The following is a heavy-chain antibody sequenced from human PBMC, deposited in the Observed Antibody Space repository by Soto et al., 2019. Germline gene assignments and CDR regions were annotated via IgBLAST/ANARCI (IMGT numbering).Heavy chain of an antibody. CDR2: IRKDGTQE. V-gene: IGHV3-7*05. CDR1: GFTFENYW. D-gene: IGHD3-22*01. J-gene: IGHJ3*02. CDR3: ARDANNRDSSVYYDVFDI. Sequence: DVQLMESGGSLVQPGGSLRLSCTASGFTFENYWKTWIRQAPGKGLEWVANIRKDGTQEHYVDSVEGRFSVSRDNARASLYLQMNSLRIEDTAVYYCARDANNRDSSVYYDVFDIWGQGTMVTVSP.